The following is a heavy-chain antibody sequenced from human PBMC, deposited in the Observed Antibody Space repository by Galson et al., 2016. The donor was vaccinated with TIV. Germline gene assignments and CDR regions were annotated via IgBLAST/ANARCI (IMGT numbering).Heavy chain of an antibody. J-gene: IGHJ4*02. V-gene: IGHV3-23*01. CDR2: IRVSDGGT. Sequence: SLRLSCAASGFTFSTYAMSWVRQAPGKGLEWLSTIRVSDGGTSYADSVEGRFTIFRDNSKNTLYLQMNSLRVEDTAVYYCAKDFRVYYGDYSTSDYWGQGTLVTVSS. D-gene: IGHD4-17*01. CDR3: AKDFRVYYGDYSTSDY. CDR1: GFTFSTYA.